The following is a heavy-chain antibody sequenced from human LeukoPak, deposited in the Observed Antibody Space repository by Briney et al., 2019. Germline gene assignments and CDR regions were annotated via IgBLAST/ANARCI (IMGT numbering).Heavy chain of an antibody. V-gene: IGHV3-30-3*01. Sequence: PGGSLRLSCAASGFTFSSYAMHWVRQAPGKGLEWVAVISYDGSNKYYADSVKGRFTISRDNSKNTLYLQMNSLRAEDTAVYYCARDTASLWFGESADPFDYWGQGTLVTVSS. CDR3: ARDTASLWFGESADPFDY. D-gene: IGHD3-10*01. CDR2: ISYDGSNK. J-gene: IGHJ4*02. CDR1: GFTFSSYA.